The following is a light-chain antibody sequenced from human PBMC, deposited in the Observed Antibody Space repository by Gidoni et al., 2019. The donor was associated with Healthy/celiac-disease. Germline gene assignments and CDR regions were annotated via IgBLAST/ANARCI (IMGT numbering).Light chain of an antibody. J-gene: IGKJ2*01. V-gene: IGKV1-39*01. CDR2: AAS. CDR3: QQSYSTLMYT. Sequence: GDRVTITCRASQSISSYLNWYQQKPGKAPKLLIYAASSLQSGVPSRFSGSGSGTDFTLTISSLQPEAFATYYCQQSYSTLMYTFGQGTKLEIK. CDR1: QSISSY.